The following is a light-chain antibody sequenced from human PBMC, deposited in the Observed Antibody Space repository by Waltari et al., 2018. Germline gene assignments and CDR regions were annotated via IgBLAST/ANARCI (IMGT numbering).Light chain of an antibody. Sequence: EIVLTQSPATLSLSPGERATLSCRASQSVNTFLAWYQQKPGQAPRLLIYDASNRATGIPARFSGSGSGTDFTLTISSLEPEDVGTYYCQKSKRAPFTFGQGTKLEI. V-gene: IGKV3-11*01. CDR3: QKSKRAPFT. CDR2: DAS. CDR1: QSVNTF. J-gene: IGKJ2*01.